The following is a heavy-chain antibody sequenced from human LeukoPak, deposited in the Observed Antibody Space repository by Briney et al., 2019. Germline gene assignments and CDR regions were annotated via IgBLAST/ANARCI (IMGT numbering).Heavy chain of an antibody. J-gene: IGHJ5*02. CDR1: GGTFSSYA. CDR3: ASASGGSSVDWFDP. D-gene: IGHD2-15*01. V-gene: IGHV1-8*02. Sequence: ASVKVSCKASGGTFSSYAINWVRQATGQGLEWMGWMNPNSGNTGYAQKFQGRVTMTRNTSISTAYMELSSLRSEDTAVYYCASASGGSSVDWFDPWGQGTLVTVSS. CDR2: MNPNSGNT.